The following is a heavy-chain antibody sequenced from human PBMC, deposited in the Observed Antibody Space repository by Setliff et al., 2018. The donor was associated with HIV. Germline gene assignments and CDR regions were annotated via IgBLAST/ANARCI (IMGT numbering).Heavy chain of an antibody. CDR1: GGSLSNFF. CDR3: ARWGVVTSFSQ. CDR2: IYSTGNT. J-gene: IGHJ4*02. V-gene: IGHV4-59*01. Sequence: SETLSLTCTVSGGSLSNFFWTWIRQSPGRGPEWIGFIYSTGNTKYNPSLESRVNISLDTSRNQFSLQMSSATAADTAVYHCARWGVVTSFSQWGQGTLVTVSS. D-gene: IGHD3-22*01.